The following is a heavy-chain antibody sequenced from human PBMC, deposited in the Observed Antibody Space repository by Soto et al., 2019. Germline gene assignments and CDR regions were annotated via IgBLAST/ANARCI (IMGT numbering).Heavy chain of an antibody. CDR1: GGTFSSYA. Sequence: QVQLVQSGAEVKKPGSSVKVSCKASGGTFSSYAISWVRQAPGQGLEWMGGIIPIFGTANYAQKFQGRVTITADESTSTAYMELGRLRSEDTAVYYCARDRTGTPTGRWWYGMDVWGQRTKVTVS. CDR3: ARDRTGTPTGRWWYGMDV. CDR2: IIPIFGTA. J-gene: IGHJ6*02. V-gene: IGHV1-69*01. D-gene: IGHD1-7*01.